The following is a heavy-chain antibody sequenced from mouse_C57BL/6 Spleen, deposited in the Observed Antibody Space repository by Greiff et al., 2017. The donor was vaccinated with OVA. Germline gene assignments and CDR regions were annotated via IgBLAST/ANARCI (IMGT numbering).Heavy chain of an antibody. CDR2: INPSTGGT. CDR1: GYSFTGYY. D-gene: IGHD5-1-1*01. CDR3: ARAGYTKTWRYAMDY. J-gene: IGHJ4*01. V-gene: IGHV1-42*01. Sequence: EVQLQQSGPELVKPGASVKISCKASGYSFTGYYMNWVKQSPEKSLEWIGEINPSTGGTTYNQKFKAKATLTVDKSSSTAYMQRKRLTSEDSAVYYCARAGYTKTWRYAMDYWGQGTSVTVSS.